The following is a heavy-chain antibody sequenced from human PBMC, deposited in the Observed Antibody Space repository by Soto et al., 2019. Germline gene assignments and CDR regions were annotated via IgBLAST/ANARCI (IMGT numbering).Heavy chain of an antibody. CDR2: IYYSGST. CDR1: GGSISSGGYY. Sequence: QVQLQESGPGLVKPSQTLSHTCTVSGGSISSGGYYWSWIRQHPGKGLECIGYIYYSGSTYYNPSLKSRVTMSVDTSENQFSLRLNAVTAAETAVYYCARKDSGYADYMDVWGKGTTVTVSS. D-gene: IGHD5-12*01. J-gene: IGHJ6*03. V-gene: IGHV4-31*03. CDR3: ARKDSGYADYMDV.